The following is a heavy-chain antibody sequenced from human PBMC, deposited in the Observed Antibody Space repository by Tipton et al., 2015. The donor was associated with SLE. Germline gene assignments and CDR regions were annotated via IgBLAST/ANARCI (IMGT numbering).Heavy chain of an antibody. J-gene: IGHJ4*02. D-gene: IGHD3-3*01. V-gene: IGHV3-23*01. CDR3: ARSPVDYWNGYSA. Sequence: SLRHSCAASGFTFSNYAMSWVRQAPGKGLEWVSAITGSGDRTYYIDSVKGRFTISRDNSKNSLYLQMNGLRAEDTAVYYCARSPVDYWNGYSAWGQGILVAVSS. CDR2: ITGSGDRT. CDR1: GFTFSNYA.